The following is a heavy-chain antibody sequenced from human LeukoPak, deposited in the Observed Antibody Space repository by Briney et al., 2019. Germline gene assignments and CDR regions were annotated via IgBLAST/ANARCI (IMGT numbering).Heavy chain of an antibody. D-gene: IGHD2-8*01. CDR3: ARWYCTNGVCRDY. Sequence: GASVKVSCKASGGTFSSYAISWVRQAPGQGLEWMGGIIPIFGTASYAQKFQGRVTITADESTNTAYMELSSLRSEDTAVYYCARWYCTNGVCRDYWGQGTLVTVSS. CDR1: GGTFSSYA. V-gene: IGHV1-69*13. CDR2: IIPIFGTA. J-gene: IGHJ4*02.